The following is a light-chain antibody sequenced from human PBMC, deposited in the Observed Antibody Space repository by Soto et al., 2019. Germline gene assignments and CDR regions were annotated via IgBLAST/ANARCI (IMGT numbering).Light chain of an antibody. CDR3: QTYDSSLSGLYV. CDR1: SSNIGAGSD. V-gene: IGLV1-40*01. CDR2: GNT. J-gene: IGLJ1*01. Sequence: QSVLTQPPSISGAPGQRVTISCTGSSSNIGAGSDVHWYHQLPGTAPKLLIYGNTNRPSGVPDRFSGSKSGTSASLAIAGLQTEDEGDNYCQTYDSSLSGLYVFGTGTKLTVL.